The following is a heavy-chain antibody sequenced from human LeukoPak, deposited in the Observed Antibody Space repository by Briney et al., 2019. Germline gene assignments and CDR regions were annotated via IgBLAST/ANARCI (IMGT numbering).Heavy chain of an antibody. J-gene: IGHJ4*02. D-gene: IGHD3-22*01. Sequence: SCKASGGTFSSYGMHWVRQAPGKGLEWVAVISYDGSNKYYADSVKGRFTISRDDSKNTLYLQMNSLRAEDTAVYYCAKDDGGLFFYDSSGYPDYWGQGTLVTVSS. V-gene: IGHV3-30*18. CDR1: GGTFSSYG. CDR3: AKDDGGLFFYDSSGYPDY. CDR2: ISYDGSNK.